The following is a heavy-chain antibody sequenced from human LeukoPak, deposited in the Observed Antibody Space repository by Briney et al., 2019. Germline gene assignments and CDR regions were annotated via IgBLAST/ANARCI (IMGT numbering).Heavy chain of an antibody. D-gene: IGHD3-22*01. CDR2: IKQDGSEK. CDR1: GFTFSSYW. V-gene: IGHV3-7*01. Sequence: TGGSLRLSCAASGFTFSSYWMSWVRQAPGKGLEWVANIKQDGSEKYYVDSVKGRFTISRDNAKNSLYLQMNSLRAEDTAVYYCARDRAYYYDSSGYYYFDHWGQGTLVTVSS. J-gene: IGHJ4*02. CDR3: ARDRAYYYDSSGYYYFDH.